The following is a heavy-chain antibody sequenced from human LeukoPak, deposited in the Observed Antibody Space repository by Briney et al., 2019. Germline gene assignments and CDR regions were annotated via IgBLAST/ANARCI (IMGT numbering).Heavy chain of an antibody. D-gene: IGHD3-10*01. CDR1: GFTFSTYA. CDR3: AKGGGSTFDN. V-gene: IGHV3-23*01. J-gene: IGHJ4*02. Sequence: GGSLRLSCAASGFTFSTYAMSWVRQAPGEGLEWVSSISDTGGATYYAEPVKGRFTISRDNARNTFYLQLTSPRDEDTALYYCAKGGGSTFDNGGQGILVTVSS. CDR2: ISDTGGAT.